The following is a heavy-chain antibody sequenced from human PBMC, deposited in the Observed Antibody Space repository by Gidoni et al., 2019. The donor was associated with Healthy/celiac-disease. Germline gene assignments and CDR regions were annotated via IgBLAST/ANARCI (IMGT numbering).Heavy chain of an antibody. CDR2: IKQDGSEK. V-gene: IGHV3-7*01. CDR1: GFPFSSYW. D-gene: IGHD6-6*01. J-gene: IGHJ6*02. CDR3: ARAGIAARPRGPYYYYYGMDV. Sequence: EVQLVESGGGLVQPGGSLRLSCAASGFPFSSYWMSWVRQAPGKGLEWVANIKQDGSEKYYGDSVKGRFTISRDNAKNSLYLQMNSLRAEDTAVYYCARAGIAARPRGPYYYYYGMDVWGQGTTVTVSS.